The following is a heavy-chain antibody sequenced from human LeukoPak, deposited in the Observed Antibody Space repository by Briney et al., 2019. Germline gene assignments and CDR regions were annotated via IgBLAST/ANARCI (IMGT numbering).Heavy chain of an antibody. D-gene: IGHD4-17*01. CDR1: GFTVSSNY. CDR2: IYSGGST. CDR3: ARERHDYGDYKGY. J-gene: IGHJ4*02. Sequence: PGGSLRLSCAASGFTVSSNYMSWVRQAPGKGLEWVSVIYSGGSTYYTDSVKGRFTISRDSSKNTLYLQMNSLRAEDTAVYYCARERHDYGDYKGYWGQGTLVTVSS. V-gene: IGHV3-66*01.